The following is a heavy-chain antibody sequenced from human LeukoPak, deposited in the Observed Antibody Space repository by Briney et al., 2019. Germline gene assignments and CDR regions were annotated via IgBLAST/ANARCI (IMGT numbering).Heavy chain of an antibody. J-gene: IGHJ6*03. CDR1: GYTFTGYY. CDR3: ARAESLRYFDWLVKIANYYYYMDV. Sequence: GASVTVSCKASGYTFTGYYMHWVRQAPGQGLEWMGWINPNSGGTNYAQKFQGRVTMTTNTSISTAYMELSSLRSEDTAVYYCARAESLRYFDWLVKIANYYYYMDVWGKGTTVTISS. V-gene: IGHV1-2*02. D-gene: IGHD3-9*01. CDR2: INPNSGGT.